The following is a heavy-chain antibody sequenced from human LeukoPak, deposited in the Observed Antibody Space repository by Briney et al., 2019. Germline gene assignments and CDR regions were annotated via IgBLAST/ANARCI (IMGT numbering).Heavy chain of an antibody. J-gene: IGHJ5*02. CDR3: ARDLSIAAAGTYHGFDP. D-gene: IGHD6-13*01. CDR2: IYYSGST. Sequence: SETLSLTCTVSGGSISSYYWSWIRQPPGKGLEWIGSIYYSGSTNYNPSLKSRVTISVDTSKNQFSLKLTSVTAADTAVYYCARDLSIAAAGTYHGFDPWGQGTLVTVSS. V-gene: IGHV4-59*01. CDR1: GGSISSYY.